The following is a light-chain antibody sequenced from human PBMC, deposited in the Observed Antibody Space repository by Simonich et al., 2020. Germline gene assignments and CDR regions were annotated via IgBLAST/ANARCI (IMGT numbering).Light chain of an antibody. J-gene: IGLJ3*02. CDR1: KLGDKY. V-gene: IGLV3-1*01. CDR2: QDS. Sequence: SYELTQPPSVSVSPGQTASITCSGDKLGDKYACWYQQKPAQSPVLVIYQDSNRPSGIPERFSGSNSGNTATLTISGTQAMDEADYYCQAWDSSMWVFGGGTKLTVL. CDR3: QAWDSSMWV.